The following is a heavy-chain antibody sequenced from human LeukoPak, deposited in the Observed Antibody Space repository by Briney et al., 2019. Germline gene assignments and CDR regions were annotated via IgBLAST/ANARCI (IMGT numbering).Heavy chain of an antibody. CDR1: GFTFSSYA. CDR2: ISSGSSYI. CDR3: ARSSGGFDY. V-gene: IGHV3-21*01. Sequence: GGSLRLSCSASGFTFSSYAMKWLGHAQGRSLVGVSSISSGSSYIYSADPVKGRFTSSRDNAKDSLYQQMNSLRADDTAVYYCARSSGGFDYWGQGTLVTVSS. J-gene: IGHJ4*02. D-gene: IGHD2-15*01.